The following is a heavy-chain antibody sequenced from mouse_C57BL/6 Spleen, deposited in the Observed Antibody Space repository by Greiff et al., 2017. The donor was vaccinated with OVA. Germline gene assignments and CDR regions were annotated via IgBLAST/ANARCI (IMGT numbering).Heavy chain of an antibody. CDR1: GYTFTSYW. CDR3: ARRRYYGSRGGAPDY. Sequence: QVQLQQPGAELVRPGTSVKLSCKASGYTFTSYWMHWVKQRPGQGLEWIGVIDPSDSYTNYNQKFKGKATLTVDTSSSTAYMQLSSLTSEDSAVYYCARRRYYGSRGGAPDYWGQGTTLTVSS. J-gene: IGHJ2*01. CDR2: IDPSDSYT. V-gene: IGHV1-59*01. D-gene: IGHD1-1*01.